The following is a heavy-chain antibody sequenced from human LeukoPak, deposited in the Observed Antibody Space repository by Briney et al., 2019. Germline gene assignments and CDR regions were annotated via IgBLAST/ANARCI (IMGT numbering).Heavy chain of an antibody. CDR3: ARSEINDYNRY. CDR2: IYYSGST. J-gene: IGHJ4*02. Sequence: SETLSLTCTVSGGSLCTYYWSWIRQPPGEGLEWIGYIYYSGSTNYNPSLKSRVTISIDTSKNQFSLKMRPVTAADTAVYYCARSEINDYNRYWGQGILVTVSS. D-gene: IGHD3-16*01. V-gene: IGHV4-59*08. CDR1: GGSLCTYY.